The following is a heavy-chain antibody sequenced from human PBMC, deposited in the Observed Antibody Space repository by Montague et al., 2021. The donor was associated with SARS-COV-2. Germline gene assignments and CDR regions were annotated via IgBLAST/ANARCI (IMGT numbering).Heavy chain of an antibody. CDR2: ISGDGGSA. Sequence: SLRLSCAASGFTFDDFVMHWVRQAPGKGLEWVSLISGDGGSAYYADSVKGRFTVSRDNSKSSLYLLMTSLTTDDTALYYCAKDNYCTNTNCYSFFDHWGQGTLVTVSS. CDR1: GFTFDDFV. V-gene: IGHV3-43*02. D-gene: IGHD2-2*01. J-gene: IGHJ5*02. CDR3: AKDNYCTNTNCYSFFDH.